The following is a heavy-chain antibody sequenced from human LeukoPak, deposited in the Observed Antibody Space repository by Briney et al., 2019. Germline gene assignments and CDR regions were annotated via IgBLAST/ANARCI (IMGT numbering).Heavy chain of an antibody. Sequence: GGSLRLSCAASGFIFSNAWMSWVRQAPGKGLEWVAVISYDGSNKYYADSVKGRFTISRDNSKNTLYLQMNSLRAEDTAVYYCAKDGGGSGSYYNLYYFDYWGQGTLVTVSS. CDR3: AKDGGGSGSYYNLYYFDY. CDR2: ISYDGSNK. D-gene: IGHD3-10*01. CDR1: GFIFSNAW. J-gene: IGHJ4*02. V-gene: IGHV3-30*18.